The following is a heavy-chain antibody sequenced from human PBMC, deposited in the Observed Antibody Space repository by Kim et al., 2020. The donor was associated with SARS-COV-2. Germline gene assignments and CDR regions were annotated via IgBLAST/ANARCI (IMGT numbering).Heavy chain of an antibody. V-gene: IGHV4-4*07. CDR2: IHTRGGT. CDR3: ARNGEFWNTNYYGMDV. D-gene: IGHD3-3*01. J-gene: IGHJ6*02. Sequence: SETLSLTCTVSGVSISNYYWSWIRQPAGEGLEWIGRIHTRGGTNYNPSLKSRVTLSVDTSKRQLTLRLYFLTAADTATYYCARNGEFWNTNYYGMDVWGQGTTLTISS. CDR1: GVSISNYY.